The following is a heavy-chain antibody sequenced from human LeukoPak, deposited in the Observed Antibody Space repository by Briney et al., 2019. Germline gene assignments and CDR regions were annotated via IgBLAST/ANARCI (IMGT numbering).Heavy chain of an antibody. CDR2: INPDGRDT. D-gene: IGHD2-21*02. CDR3: TSLGDTTAEYFQR. V-gene: IGHV3-7*01. Sequence: GGSLRLSCVVSGFTFNRCWMNWVRQAPVKGLEWVAHINPDGRDTYYVDSVKGRFTISRDNAQNSMYLQMNSLRVEDTAVYYCTSLGDTTAEYFQRWGQGTLVTVSS. J-gene: IGHJ1*01. CDR1: GFTFNRCW.